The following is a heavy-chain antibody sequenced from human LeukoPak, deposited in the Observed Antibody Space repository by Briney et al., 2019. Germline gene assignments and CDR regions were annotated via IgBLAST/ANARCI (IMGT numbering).Heavy chain of an antibody. CDR2: ISYLSSHV. CDR3: GRAFPPLRTSSAGDL. J-gene: IGHJ4*02. Sequence: SGGSLRLSCSASGFTFSDYDMNWVRQAPGKGLEWVPSISYLSSHVYYGDSVKGRFSISRDNAKNSLYLQMNSLGAEDTAIYYCGRAFPPLRTSSAGDLWGEGILVTVSS. CDR1: GFTFSDYD. D-gene: IGHD3-16*01. V-gene: IGHV3-21*01.